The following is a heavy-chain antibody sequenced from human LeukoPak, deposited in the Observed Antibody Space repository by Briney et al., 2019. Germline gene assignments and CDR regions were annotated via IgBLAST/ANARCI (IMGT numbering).Heavy chain of an antibody. Sequence: GGSLRLSCAASGFTFSSYSMNWVRQAPGKGLEWVSYISSSSSTKYYADSVKGRFTISRDNAKNSLYLQMNGLRAEDTAVYYCARIYDSSGYYYTFDYWGQGTLVTVSS. CDR3: ARIYDSSGYYYTFDY. D-gene: IGHD3-22*01. CDR1: GFTFSSYS. J-gene: IGHJ4*02. CDR2: ISSSSSTK. V-gene: IGHV3-48*04.